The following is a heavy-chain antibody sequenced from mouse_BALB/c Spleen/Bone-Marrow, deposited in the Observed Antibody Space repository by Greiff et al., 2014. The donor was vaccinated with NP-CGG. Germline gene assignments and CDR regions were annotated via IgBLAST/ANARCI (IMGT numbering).Heavy chain of an antibody. V-gene: IGHV1-63*02. J-gene: IGHJ2*01. CDR3: AREEYGNYDRFIDY. D-gene: IGHD2-10*02. Sequence: VQLQESGAELVRPGTSVKISCKASGYTFTNYWLSWVKQRPGHGLEWIGDIYPGGGYINFNERFKGKATLTADTSSSTAYMQLSSLTSEDSAVYFCAREEYGNYDRFIDYWGQGTTLTVSS. CDR1: GYTFTNYW. CDR2: IYPGGGYI.